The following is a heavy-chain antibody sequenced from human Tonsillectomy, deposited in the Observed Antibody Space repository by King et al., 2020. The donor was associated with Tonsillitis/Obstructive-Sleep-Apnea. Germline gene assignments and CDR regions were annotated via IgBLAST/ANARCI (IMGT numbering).Heavy chain of an antibody. CDR2: IRSKANTYAT. D-gene: IGHD1-1*01. V-gene: IGHV3-73*01. J-gene: IGHJ4*02. Sequence: EVQLVESGGDLVQPGGSLKLSCAASGFTFSASSMHWVRQASGKGLEWVGRIRSKANTYATAYAASVKGRFTISRDDSKNTAYLQMNSLTAEDTAVYYCSPEGTGFGSWGQGTLVTVSS. CDR1: GFTFSASS. CDR3: SPEGTGFGS.